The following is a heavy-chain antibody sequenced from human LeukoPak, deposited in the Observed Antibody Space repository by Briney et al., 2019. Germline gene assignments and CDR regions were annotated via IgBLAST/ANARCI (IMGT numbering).Heavy chain of an antibody. CDR3: ATLGAPTVARGWFDP. CDR1: GYSFTSYW. CDR2: IYPGDSDT. Sequence: GESLKISCKGSGYSFTSYWIGWVRQMPGKGLEWMGIIYPGDSDTRYSPSFQGQVTISADKSISTAYLQWSSLKASDTAMYYCATLGAPTVARGWFDPWGQGTLVTVSS. V-gene: IGHV5-51*01. D-gene: IGHD4-23*01. J-gene: IGHJ5*02.